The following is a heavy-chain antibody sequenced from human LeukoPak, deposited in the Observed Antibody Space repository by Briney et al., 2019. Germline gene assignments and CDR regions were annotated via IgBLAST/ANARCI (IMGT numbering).Heavy chain of an antibody. Sequence: SLRLSCAASGFTFSTYGTHWVRQAPGNGLEWVAVISYDGSNKYYADSVKGRFTISRDKSKNTLYLQMNSLRAEDTAVYYCARDRRLVWFGEPYGMDVWGQGTTVTVSS. CDR1: GFTFSTYG. CDR2: ISYDGSNK. J-gene: IGHJ6*02. CDR3: ARDRRLVWFGEPYGMDV. V-gene: IGHV3-30*03. D-gene: IGHD3-10*01.